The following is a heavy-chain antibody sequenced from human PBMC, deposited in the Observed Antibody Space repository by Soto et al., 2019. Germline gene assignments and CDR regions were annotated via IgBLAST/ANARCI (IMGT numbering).Heavy chain of an antibody. D-gene: IGHD3-22*01. V-gene: IGHV1-18*01. CDR3: AIYYYDSSGPADAFDF. J-gene: IGHJ3*01. CDR1: GYTFTSYG. Sequence: GAAVKVSCKASGYTFTSYGISWVRQAPGQGLEWMGWISAYNGNTNYAQKLQGRVTMTTDTSTSTAYMELRSLRSDDTAVYYCAIYYYDSSGPADAFDFWAQGTMDTVSS. CDR2: ISAYNGNT.